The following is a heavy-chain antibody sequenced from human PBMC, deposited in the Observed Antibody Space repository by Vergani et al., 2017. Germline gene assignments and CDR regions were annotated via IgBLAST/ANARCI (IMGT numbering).Heavy chain of an antibody. Sequence: QVQLQESSPGLVKPSQTLSLTCTVSGGSISSGSYYWSWIRQPAGKGLEWIGRIYTSGSTNYNPSLKSRVTISVDTSKNQFSLKLSSVTAADTAVYYCARDYSSGWYNYWGQGTLVTVSS. CDR3: ARDYSSGWYNY. CDR1: GGSISSGSYY. D-gene: IGHD6-19*01. CDR2: IYTSGST. J-gene: IGHJ4*02. V-gene: IGHV4-61*02.